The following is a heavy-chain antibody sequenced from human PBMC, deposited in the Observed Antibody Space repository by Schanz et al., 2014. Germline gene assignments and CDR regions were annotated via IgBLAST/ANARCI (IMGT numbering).Heavy chain of an antibody. V-gene: IGHV3-30*04. CDR2: ISYDGSNQ. CDR3: AKEESPPSLVDY. CDR1: GFTVRSYA. Sequence: QVQLVESGGGVVQPGRSLRLSCAASGFTVRSYAMHWVRQALGKGLEWVAAISYDGSNQYYTDSVKGRFTVSRDNSKNTVYLQMNSLRAEDTAVYYCAKEESPPSLVDYWGQGTLVTVSS. J-gene: IGHJ4*02.